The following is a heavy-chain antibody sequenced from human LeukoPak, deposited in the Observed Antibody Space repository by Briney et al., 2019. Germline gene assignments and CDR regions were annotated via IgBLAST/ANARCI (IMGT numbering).Heavy chain of an antibody. D-gene: IGHD5-18*01. V-gene: IGHV4-59*08. J-gene: IGHJ4*02. CDR1: GGSISSYY. CDR3: ARGPSGYSYGYFFDY. CDR2: IYYSGST. Sequence: SETLSLTCTVSGGSISSYYWSWIRLPPGKRLEWIGNIYYSGSTNYNPSLKSRVTISVDTSKNHFSLRLTLVTAADTAVYYCARGPSGYSYGYFFDYWGQGTLVTVSS.